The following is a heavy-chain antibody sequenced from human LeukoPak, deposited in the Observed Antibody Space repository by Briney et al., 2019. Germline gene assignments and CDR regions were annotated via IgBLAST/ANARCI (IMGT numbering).Heavy chain of an antibody. Sequence: PGGSLGLSCAASGLTFSSYAMSWVRQAPGKGLEWVSAISGSGGSTYYADSVKGRFTISRDNSKNTLYLQMNSLRAEDTAVYYCAKWGATTEGYFDYWGQGTLVTVSS. J-gene: IGHJ4*02. V-gene: IGHV3-23*01. CDR2: ISGSGGST. CDR3: AKWGATTEGYFDY. D-gene: IGHD1-26*01. CDR1: GLTFSSYA.